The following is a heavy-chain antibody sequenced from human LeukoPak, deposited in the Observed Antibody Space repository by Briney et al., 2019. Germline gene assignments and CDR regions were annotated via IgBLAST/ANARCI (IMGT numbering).Heavy chain of an antibody. D-gene: IGHD3-22*01. J-gene: IGHJ4*02. CDR2: INTNTGNP. CDR3: AREGGDYYDSSGYYRGLLDY. Sequence: GASVKVSCKASGYTFTSYAMNWVRQAPGQGLEWMGWINTNTGNPTYAQGFTGRFVFSLDTSVSTAYLQISSLKAEDTAVYYCAREGGDYYDSSGYYRGLLDYWGQGTLVTVSS. V-gene: IGHV7-4-1*02. CDR1: GYTFTSYA.